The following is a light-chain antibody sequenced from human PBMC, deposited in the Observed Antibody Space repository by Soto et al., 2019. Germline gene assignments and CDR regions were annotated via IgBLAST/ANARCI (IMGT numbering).Light chain of an antibody. CDR1: QSVSRS. CDR3: QQYNNWPRT. CDR2: DAS. J-gene: IGKJ1*01. Sequence: EIVLTQSPVTLSLSPGERATLSCRASQSVSRSLAWYQQKPGQAPRLLVYDASNRATGIPARFSGSGSGTDFTLTISSLEPEDFAIYYCQQYNNWPRTFGQGTKVEIK. V-gene: IGKV3-11*01.